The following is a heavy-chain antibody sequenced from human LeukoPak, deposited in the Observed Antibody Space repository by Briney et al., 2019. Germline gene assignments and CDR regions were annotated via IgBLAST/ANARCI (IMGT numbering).Heavy chain of an antibody. CDR1: GASLSTYY. D-gene: IGHD6-13*01. V-gene: IGHV4-59*12. Sequence: SETLSLTRTVSGASLSTYYWSWIRQPPGKGLEWIGHIYYSGSTIHNPSLKSRVTISVDRSKNQFSLKLSSVTAADTAVYYCARVRGGIAAAGTGLIDYWGQGTLVTVSS. CDR3: ARVRGGIAAAGTGLIDY. CDR2: IYYSGST. J-gene: IGHJ4*02.